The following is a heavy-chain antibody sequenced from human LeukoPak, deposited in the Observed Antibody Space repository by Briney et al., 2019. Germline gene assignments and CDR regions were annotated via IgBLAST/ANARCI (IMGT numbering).Heavy chain of an antibody. CDR3: ARDLPYCSGGSCYAFDY. CDR1: GFTFSSYW. D-gene: IGHD2-15*01. CDR2: IKQDGSEK. J-gene: IGHJ4*02. V-gene: IGHV3-7*01. Sequence: RGSLRLSCAASGFTFSSYWMSWVRQAPGKGLEWVANIKQDGSEKYYVDSVKGRFTISRDNAKNSLYLQMNSLRAEDTAVYYCARDLPYCSGGSCYAFDYWGQGTLVTVSS.